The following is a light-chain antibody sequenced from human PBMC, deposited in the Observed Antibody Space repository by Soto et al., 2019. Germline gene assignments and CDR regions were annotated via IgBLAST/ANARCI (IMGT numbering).Light chain of an antibody. J-gene: IGLJ2*01. CDR1: SGYSTYK. CDR3: WADPGSRSNCV. CDR2: VGTGGVVA. Sequence: QSVLTQPPSASASLGDSVTLTCTLSSGYSTYKVDWYQQRPRQGPPVVLRVGTGGVVASKADDIPDRFSVLCSGLNRYLTIKDLQVEDDSDYHCWADPGSRSNCVFGGGTKVTVL. V-gene: IGLV9-49*01.